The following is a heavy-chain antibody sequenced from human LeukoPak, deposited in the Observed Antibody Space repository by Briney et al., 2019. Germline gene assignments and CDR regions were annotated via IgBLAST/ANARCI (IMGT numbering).Heavy chain of an antibody. V-gene: IGHV1-69*04. CDR2: IIPILGIA. CDR3: ARESRDGYNRWIDY. D-gene: IGHD5-24*01. J-gene: IGHJ4*02. CDR1: GGTFSSYA. Sequence: GCSVKVSCKASGGTFSSYAISWVRQAPGQGLEWMGRIIPILGIANYAQKFQGRVTITADKSTSTAYMELSSLRSEDTAVYYCARESRDGYNRWIDYWGQGTLVTVSS.